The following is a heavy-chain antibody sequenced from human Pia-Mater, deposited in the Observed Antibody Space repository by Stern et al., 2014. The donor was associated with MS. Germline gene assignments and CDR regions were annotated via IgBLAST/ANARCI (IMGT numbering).Heavy chain of an antibody. J-gene: IGHJ4*02. CDR1: GDSFSTIE. CDR3: VRDQGGIAAS. CDR2: ISPLFGTT. V-gene: IGHV1-69*01. D-gene: IGHD6-13*01. Sequence: QVQLVQSGAEVKKPGSSMKVSCQASGDSFSTIEISWVRQAPGQGLAWLGGISPLFGTTNYAQKVQGRVTIIADGSTSTVNMELVSLRLEDTAVYYCVRDQGGIAASWGQGTLVTVSS.